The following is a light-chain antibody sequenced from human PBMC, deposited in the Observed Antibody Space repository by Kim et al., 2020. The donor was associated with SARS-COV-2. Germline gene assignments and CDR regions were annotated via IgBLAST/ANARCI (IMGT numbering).Light chain of an antibody. CDR3: ISFTSAATWV. V-gene: IGLV2-14*03. Sequence: YNYVSWSQQPPGKAPQLMIYAVTERPSGVSSRFSGSKSGNTASLTISGLQAEDEADYYCISFTSAATWVFGGGTQLTVL. J-gene: IGLJ3*02. CDR1: YNY. CDR2: AVT.